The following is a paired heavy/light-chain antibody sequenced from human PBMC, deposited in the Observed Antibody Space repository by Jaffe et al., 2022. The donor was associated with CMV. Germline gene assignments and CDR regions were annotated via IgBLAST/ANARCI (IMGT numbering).Heavy chain of an antibody. CDR1: GYSISSSYW. D-gene: IGHD4-17*01. V-gene: IGHV4-28*07. J-gene: IGHJ4*02. CDR2: IYYSGST. CDR3: ARKGTGDYVFDY. Sequence: QVQLQESGPGLVAPSDTLSLTCAVSGYSISSSYWWAWIRQPPGKGLEWIGYIYYSGSTYYNPSLKSRVTMSVDTSKNLFSLRLSSVTAVDTAVYHCARKGTGDYVFDYWGQGILVTVSS.
Light chain of an antibody. J-gene: IGKJ5*01. CDR1: QSVSSSH. CDR2: GAS. CDR3: QYYTTSSIT. Sequence: EIVLTQSPGTLSLSPGERATLSCRASQSVSSSHLAWYQQKPGQAPRLLMYGASSRATGIPDRFSGSGSGTDFTLTISRLEPEDFAVYHCQYYTTSSITFGQGTRLEIK. V-gene: IGKV3-20*01.